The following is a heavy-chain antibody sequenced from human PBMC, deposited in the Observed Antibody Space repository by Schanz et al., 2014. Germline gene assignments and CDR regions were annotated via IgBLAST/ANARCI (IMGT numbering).Heavy chain of an antibody. CDR3: AKSYDTSGYSGFDY. J-gene: IGHJ4*02. V-gene: IGHV3-30*18. Sequence: QVQLVESGGGVVQPGRSLRLSFSSSFFRFRPSAMHWVRQAPGKGLEWVAVISYHGSEKYYADSVKGRFTISRDNSKNTLYLQMNSLRTEDTAVYFCAKSYDTSGYSGFDYWGQGTLVTVSS. D-gene: IGHD3-22*01. CDR1: FFRFRPSA. CDR2: ISYHGSEK.